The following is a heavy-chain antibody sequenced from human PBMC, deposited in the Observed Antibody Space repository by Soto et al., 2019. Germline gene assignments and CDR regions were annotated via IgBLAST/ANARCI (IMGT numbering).Heavy chain of an antibody. D-gene: IGHD3-3*01. CDR2: IYHSGST. CDR3: AREQDDFWSGYRYFDY. V-gene: IGHV4-4*02. CDR1: GGPISSSNW. Sequence: QVQLQESGPELVKPSGTLSPTSAASGGPISSSNWWSWVRQPPGKGLEWIGEIYHSGSTNYNPSLKSRVTISVDKSKNQFSLKLSSVTAADTAVYYCAREQDDFWSGYRYFDYWGQGTLVTVSS. J-gene: IGHJ4*02.